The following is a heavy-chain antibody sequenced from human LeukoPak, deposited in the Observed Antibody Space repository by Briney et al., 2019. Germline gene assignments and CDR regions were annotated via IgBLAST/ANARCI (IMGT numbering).Heavy chain of an antibody. CDR1: GGSVSSSSDY. V-gene: IGHV4-39*07. CDR3: AREIPPWSPYYYDSSGYYLFDY. J-gene: IGHJ4*02. D-gene: IGHD3-22*01. CDR2: IYHSGNT. Sequence: SETLSLTCTVSGGSVSSSSDYWGWVRQPPGKGLEWIGSIYHSGNTYYNPSLKSRVTISVDTSKNQFSLKLSSVTAADTAVYYCAREIPPWSPYYYDSSGYYLFDYWGQGTLVTVSS.